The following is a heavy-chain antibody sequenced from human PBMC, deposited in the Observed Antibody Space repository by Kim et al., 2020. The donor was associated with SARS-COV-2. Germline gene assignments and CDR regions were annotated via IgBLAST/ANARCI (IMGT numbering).Heavy chain of an antibody. CDR3: ARRGYGRGWFDP. Sequence: SETLSLTCAVYGGSFSGYYWSWIRQPPGKGLEWIGEINHSGSTNYNPSLKSRVTLSVDTSKNQFSLKLSSVTAADTAVYYCARRGYGRGWFDPWGQGTLVTVSS. CDR2: INHSGST. CDR1: GGSFSGYY. D-gene: IGHD5-18*01. V-gene: IGHV4-34*01. J-gene: IGHJ5*02.